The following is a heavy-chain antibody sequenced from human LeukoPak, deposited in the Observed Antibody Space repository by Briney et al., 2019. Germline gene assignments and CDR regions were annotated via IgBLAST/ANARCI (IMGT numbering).Heavy chain of an antibody. CDR1: GGTFSSYA. Sequence: SVKVSCKASGGTFSSYAISWVRQAPGQGLEWMGGIIPIFGTANYAQKFQGRVTMTEDTSTDTAYMELSSLRSEDTAVYYCATVSGYDSSGYYYWGQGTLVTVSS. CDR3: ATVSGYDSSGYYY. J-gene: IGHJ4*02. CDR2: IIPIFGTA. D-gene: IGHD3-22*01. V-gene: IGHV1-69*06.